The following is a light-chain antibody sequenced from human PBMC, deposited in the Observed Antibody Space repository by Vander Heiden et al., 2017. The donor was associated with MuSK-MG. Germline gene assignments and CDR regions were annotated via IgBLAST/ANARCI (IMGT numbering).Light chain of an antibody. Sequence: EIVLTQSPGTLSLSPGERATLSCRASQSVSSSYLVWYQQKPGQAPRLLIYDASSRATGIPDRFSGSGYGTDFTLTISRLEPEDFAVYYCQQYGSSPSITFGQGTRLEIK. CDR1: QSVSSSY. CDR2: DAS. J-gene: IGKJ5*01. V-gene: IGKV3-20*01. CDR3: QQYGSSPSIT.